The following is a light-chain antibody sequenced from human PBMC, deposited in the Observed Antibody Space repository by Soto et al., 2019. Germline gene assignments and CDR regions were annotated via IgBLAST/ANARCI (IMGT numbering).Light chain of an antibody. CDR2: GAS. J-gene: IGKJ5*01. V-gene: IGKV3-20*01. Sequence: DIVMPQSPATLSVSPGERATLSCTSSQTVSSNYLAWCQQRPGQAPRLIIYGASTRAAGIPDRFSGSGSGTDCTLTITRLEPEDAAVYFCQQYTGPPTPFGQGTRLEIK. CDR3: QQYTGPPTP. CDR1: QTVSSNY.